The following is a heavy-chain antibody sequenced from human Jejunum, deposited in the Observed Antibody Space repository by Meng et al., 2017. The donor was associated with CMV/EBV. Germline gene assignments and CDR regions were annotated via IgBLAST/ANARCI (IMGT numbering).Heavy chain of an antibody. V-gene: IGHV3-53*01. J-gene: IGHJ4*02. CDR2: IYSGGTT. CDR3: ARNFGITGTNFGY. Sequence: EVQVVESGGDLIQPGGSLRLSCAASGFTVNSYYMSWVRQAPGKGLEWVSIIYSGGTTYYADSVKGRFTISRDISKNTLYLQMTSLRADDTAVYYCARNFGITGTNFGYWGQGTLVTVSS. CDR1: GFTVNSYY. D-gene: IGHD1-7*01.